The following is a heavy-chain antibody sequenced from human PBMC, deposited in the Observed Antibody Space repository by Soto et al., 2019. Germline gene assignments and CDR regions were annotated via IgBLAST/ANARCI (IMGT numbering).Heavy chain of an antibody. CDR1: GGSISSYY. J-gene: IGHJ4*02. CDR3: ARVGGKYYYDSSGYYSQYYFDY. V-gene: IGHV4-59*01. D-gene: IGHD3-22*01. Sequence: SETLSLTCTVSGGSISSYYWSWIRQPPGKGLEWIGYIYYSGSTNYNPSLKSRVTISVDTSKNQFSLKLSSVTAADTAVYYCARVGGKYYYDSSGYYSQYYFDYWGQGTLVTVSS. CDR2: IYYSGST.